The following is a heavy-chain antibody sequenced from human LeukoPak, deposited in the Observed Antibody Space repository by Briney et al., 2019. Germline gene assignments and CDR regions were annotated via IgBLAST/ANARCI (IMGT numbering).Heavy chain of an antibody. CDR3: ARGRGRKSGSHHDAFDI. D-gene: IGHD1-26*01. CDR1: GGSFSGYY. J-gene: IGHJ3*02. Sequence: KSSETLSLTCAVYGGSFSGYYWSWIRQPPGKGLEWIGEINHSGSTNYNPSLKSRVTISVDTSKNQFSLKLSSVTAADTAVYYCARGRGRKSGSHHDAFDIWGQGTMVTVSS. CDR2: INHSGST. V-gene: IGHV4-34*01.